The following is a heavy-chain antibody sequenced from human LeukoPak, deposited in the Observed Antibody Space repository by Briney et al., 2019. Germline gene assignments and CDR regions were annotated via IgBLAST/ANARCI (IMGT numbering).Heavy chain of an antibody. CDR3: ARGKMATIPLGSNPFDP. V-gene: IGHV1-8*01. CDR1: GYTFTSYD. J-gene: IGHJ5*02. D-gene: IGHD5-24*01. Sequence: GASVKVSCKASGYTFTSYDINWVRQATGQGLEWMGWINPNSGNTGYAQKFQGRVTMTRNTSISTAYMELSSLRSEDTAVYYCARGKMATIPLGSNPFDPSGQGTLVTVSS. CDR2: INPNSGNT.